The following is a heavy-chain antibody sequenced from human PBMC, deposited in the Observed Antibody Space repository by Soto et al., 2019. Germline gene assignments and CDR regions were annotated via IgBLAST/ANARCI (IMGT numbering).Heavy chain of an antibody. J-gene: IGHJ6*03. CDR1: GGSISSYY. CDR2: IYYSGST. D-gene: IGHD3-10*01. CDR3: ARQLLWFGEYPNYYYYYYMDV. Sequence: TSETLSLTCTVSGGSISSYYWSWIRQPPGKGLEWIGYIYYSGSTNYNPSLKSRVTISVDTSKNQFSLKLSSVTAADTAVYYCARQLLWFGEYPNYYYYYYMDVWGKGTTVTVSS. V-gene: IGHV4-59*08.